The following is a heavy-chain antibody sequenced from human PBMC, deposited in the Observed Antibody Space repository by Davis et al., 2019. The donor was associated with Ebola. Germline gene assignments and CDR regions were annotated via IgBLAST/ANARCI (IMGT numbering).Heavy chain of an antibody. CDR1: GFTVSSNY. CDR3: ARESSNSFYYYGMDV. J-gene: IGHJ6*02. V-gene: IGHV3-66*01. D-gene: IGHD1-1*01. CDR2: IYSGGST. Sequence: GESLKISCAASGFTVSSNYMSWVRQAPGKGLEWVSVIYSGGSTYYADSVKGRFTISRDNSKNTLYLQMNSLRAEDTAVYYCARESSNSFYYYGMDVWGQGTTVTVSS.